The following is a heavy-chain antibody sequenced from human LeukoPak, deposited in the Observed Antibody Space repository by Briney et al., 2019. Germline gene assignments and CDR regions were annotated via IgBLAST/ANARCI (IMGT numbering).Heavy chain of an antibody. CDR2: IKRDGSEK. CDR1: GFTFSSYW. CDR3: ARDPRGRGGSFDY. V-gene: IGHV3-7*01. D-gene: IGHD3-16*01. J-gene: IGHJ4*02. Sequence: TGGSLRLSCAASGFTFSSYWMSWVRQAPGKGLEWVANIKRDGSEKYYVDSVKGRFTISRDNAKNSLYLQMNSLRAEDTAVYYCARDPRGRGGSFDYWGQGTLVTVSS.